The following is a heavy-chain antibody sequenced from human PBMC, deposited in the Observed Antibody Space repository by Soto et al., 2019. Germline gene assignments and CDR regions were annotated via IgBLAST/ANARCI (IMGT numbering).Heavy chain of an antibody. D-gene: IGHD3-10*01. J-gene: IGHJ4*02. V-gene: IGHV3-33*01. CDR2: IWYDGSNK. CDR1: GFTFSSYG. Sequence: QVQLVESGGGVVQPGRSLRLSCAASGFTFSSYGMHWVRQAPGKGLEWVAVIWYDGSNKYYADSVKGRFTISRDNSKNTLYLQMNSLRAEDTAVYYCASGYLDDAMVRGVIMYFDYWGQGTLVTVSS. CDR3: ASGYLDDAMVRGVIMYFDY.